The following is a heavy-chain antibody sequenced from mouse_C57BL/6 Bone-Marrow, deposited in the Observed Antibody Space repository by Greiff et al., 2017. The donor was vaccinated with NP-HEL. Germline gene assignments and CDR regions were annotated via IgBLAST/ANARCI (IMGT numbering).Heavy chain of an antibody. CDR1: GFNIKDDY. CDR2: IDPENGDT. Sequence: EVKLVESGAELVRPGASVKLSCTASGFNIKDDYMHWVKQRPEQGLEWIGWIDPENGDTEYASKFQGKATITADTSSNTAYLQLSSLTSEDTAVYYCTTPYFDYWGQGTTLTVSS. CDR3: TTPYFDY. J-gene: IGHJ2*01. V-gene: IGHV14-4*01.